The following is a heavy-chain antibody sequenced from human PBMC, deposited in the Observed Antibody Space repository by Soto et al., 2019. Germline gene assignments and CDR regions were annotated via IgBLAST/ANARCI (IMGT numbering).Heavy chain of an antibody. CDR2: ISSSSSTI. D-gene: IGHD3-10*01. J-gene: IGHJ3*02. Sequence: GGSLRLSCAASGFTFGSYSMNWVRQAPGKGLEWVSYISSSSSTIYYADSVKGRLTISRENAKNSLYLQMNSLRAEDTAVYYCARNYYGSGSYQDIWGQGTMVTVSS. CDR3: ARNYYGSGSYQDI. V-gene: IGHV3-48*01. CDR1: GFTFGSYS.